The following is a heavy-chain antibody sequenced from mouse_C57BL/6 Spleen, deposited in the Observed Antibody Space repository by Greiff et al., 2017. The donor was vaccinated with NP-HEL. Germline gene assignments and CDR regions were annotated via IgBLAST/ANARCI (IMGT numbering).Heavy chain of an antibody. J-gene: IGHJ3*01. CDR3: AKDRGFAY. CDR2: INPNNGGT. D-gene: IGHD3-1*01. CDR1: GYTFTDYY. V-gene: IGHV1-26*01. Sequence: VQLQQSGPELVKPGASVKISCKASGYTFTDYYMNWVKQSHGQSLEWIGDINPNNGGTSYNQKFKGKATLTVDKSSSTAYMELRSLTSEDSAVYYCAKDRGFAYWGQGTLVTVSA.